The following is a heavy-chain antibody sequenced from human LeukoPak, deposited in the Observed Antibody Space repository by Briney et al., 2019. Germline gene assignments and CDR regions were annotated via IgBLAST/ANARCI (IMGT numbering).Heavy chain of an antibody. CDR1: GASISSGYW. CDR3: ARGGTTVTPGLLWFDP. D-gene: IGHD4-17*01. V-gene: IGHV4-61*01. CDR2: IYYSGST. J-gene: IGHJ5*02. Sequence: SETLSLTCAVSGASISSGYWWSWVRQPPGKGLEWIGYIYYSGSTKYNPSLKSRVTISVDTSKNQFSLKLSSVTAADTAVYYCARGGTTVTPGLLWFDPWGQGTLVTVSS.